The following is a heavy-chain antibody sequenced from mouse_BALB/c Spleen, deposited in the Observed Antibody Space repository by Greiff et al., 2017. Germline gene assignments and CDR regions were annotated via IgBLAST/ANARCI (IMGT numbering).Heavy chain of an antibody. Sequence: EVKLMESGGGLVKPGGSLKLSCAASGFTFSDYYMYWVRQTPEKRLEWVATISDGGSYTYYPDSVKGRFTISRDNAKNNLYLQMSSLKSEDTAMYYCARGISLLRLHDYWGQGTSVTVSS. D-gene: IGHD1-2*01. CDR3: ARGISLLRLHDY. V-gene: IGHV5-4*02. CDR2: ISDGGSYT. J-gene: IGHJ4*01. CDR1: GFTFSDYY.